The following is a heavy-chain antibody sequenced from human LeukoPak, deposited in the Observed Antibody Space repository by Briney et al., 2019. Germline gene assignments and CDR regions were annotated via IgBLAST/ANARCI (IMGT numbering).Heavy chain of an antibody. J-gene: IGHJ4*02. CDR1: GGSIHSTNW. CDR2: IHLSGAS. V-gene: IGHV4-4*02. D-gene: IGHD1-26*01. CDR3: ARESGAFSPFGF. Sequence: SGTLSLTCAVSGGSIHSTNWWSWVRRHPGRGLEWIGEIHLSGASNYNPSVKSRVNMYMDKSRNKLSLALTSVTAADTAIYYCARESGAFSPFGFWGQGTLVTVSS.